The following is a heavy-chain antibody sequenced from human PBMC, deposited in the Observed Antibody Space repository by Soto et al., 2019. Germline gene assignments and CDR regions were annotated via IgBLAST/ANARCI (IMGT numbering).Heavy chain of an antibody. V-gene: IGHV3-48*01. CDR2: ISSISSTI. D-gene: IGHD3-3*01. CDR1: GFTFSSYS. Sequence: EVQLVESGGGLVQPGGSLRLSCAASGFTFSSYSMNWVRQAPGKGLEWVSYISSISSTIYYADSVKGRFTISRDNAKNSLYLQMNSLRAEDTAVYYCARFPPFGVVPGFDYWGQETLVTVSS. J-gene: IGHJ4*02. CDR3: ARFPPFGVVPGFDY.